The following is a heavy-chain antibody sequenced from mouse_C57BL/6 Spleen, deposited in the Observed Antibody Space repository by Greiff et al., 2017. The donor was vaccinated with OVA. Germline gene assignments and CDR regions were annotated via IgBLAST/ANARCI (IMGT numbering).Heavy chain of an antibody. V-gene: IGHV1-82*01. CDR2: IYPGDGDT. CDR3: ASSRSYFGDAMDY. Sequence: QVQLQQSGPELVKPGASVKISCKASGYAFSSSWMNWVKQRPGKGLEWIGRIYPGDGDTNYNGKFKGKATLTADKSSSTAYMQLSSLTSEDSAVDFCASSRSYFGDAMDYWGQGTSVTVSS. D-gene: IGHD2-12*01. J-gene: IGHJ4*01. CDR1: GYAFSSSW.